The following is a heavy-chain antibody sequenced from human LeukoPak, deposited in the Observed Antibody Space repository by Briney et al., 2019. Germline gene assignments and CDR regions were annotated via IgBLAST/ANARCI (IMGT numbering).Heavy chain of an antibody. Sequence: GGSLRLSCAASGFTFSDYYMSWIRQAPGKGLEWVSYISSSGSTIYYADSVKGRFTISRDNAKNSLYLQMNTLRAEDTALYYCARVKAAAGTGFDYWGQGTLVTVSS. V-gene: IGHV3-11*01. CDR1: GFTFSDYY. J-gene: IGHJ4*02. CDR3: ARVKAAAGTGFDY. CDR2: ISSSGSTI. D-gene: IGHD6-13*01.